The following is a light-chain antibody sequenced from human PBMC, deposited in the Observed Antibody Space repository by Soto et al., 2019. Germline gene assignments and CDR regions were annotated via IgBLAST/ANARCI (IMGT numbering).Light chain of an antibody. CDR2: AAS. J-gene: IGKJ2*01. CDR1: QVISSY. V-gene: IGKV1D-8*01. CDR3: QQYYSFPYT. Sequence: VIWMTQSPSLLSASTGDRVTFTCRMSQVISSYLAWYQQKPGKAPELLIYAASTLQSGVPSRFSGSGSGTDFTLTISSLQSEDFATYYCQQYYSFPYTFGQGTKLEIK.